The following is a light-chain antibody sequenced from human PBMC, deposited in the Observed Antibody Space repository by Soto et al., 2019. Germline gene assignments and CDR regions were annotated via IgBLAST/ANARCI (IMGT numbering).Light chain of an antibody. CDR1: QSVSSN. CDR2: GAS. J-gene: IGKJ3*01. V-gene: IGKV3-20*01. CDR3: QQYGSF. Sequence: EIVLTQSPATLSSFPGDRVTLSCRASQSVSSNLAWYQQKPGQAPRLLIYGASSRATGIPDRFSGSGSGTDFTLTISRLEPEDFAVYYCQQYGSFFGPGTKVDIK.